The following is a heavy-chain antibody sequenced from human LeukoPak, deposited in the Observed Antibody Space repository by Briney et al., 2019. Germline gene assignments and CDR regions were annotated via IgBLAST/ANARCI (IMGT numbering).Heavy chain of an antibody. CDR2: TYYRSTWYN. V-gene: IGHV6-1*01. J-gene: IGHJ5*02. Sequence: SQTLSLTCPISGDSVSSNSVTWNWIRQSPSRGLEWLGRTYYRSTWYNDYAVSVRGRITVNPDTSKNQFPLHLNSVTPEDTAVYYCARRLTQYDCFDPWGQGILVTVSS. D-gene: IGHD2-2*01. CDR3: ARRLTQYDCFDP. CDR1: GDSVSSNSVT.